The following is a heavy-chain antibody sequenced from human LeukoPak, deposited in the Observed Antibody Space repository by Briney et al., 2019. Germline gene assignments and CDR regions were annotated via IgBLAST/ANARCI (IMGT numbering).Heavy chain of an antibody. J-gene: IGHJ4*02. Sequence: ASVEVSCKASGGTFSSYAISWVRQAPGQGLEWMGGIIPIFGTANYAQKFQGRVTITADESTSTAYMELSSLRSEDTAVYYCARAKVSYCSGGSCYSTYYFDYGGQGTLVTVSP. CDR3: ARAKVSYCSGGSCYSTYYFDY. D-gene: IGHD2-15*01. CDR2: IIPIFGTA. CDR1: GGTFSSYA. V-gene: IGHV1-69*13.